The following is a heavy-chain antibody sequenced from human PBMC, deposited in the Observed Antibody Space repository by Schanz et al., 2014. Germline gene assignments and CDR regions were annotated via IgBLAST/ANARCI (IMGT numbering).Heavy chain of an antibody. Sequence: QVQLQESGPRLVKPSQTLSLTCTVSGGSISSGAYSWSWIRQPPGKRPEWIGYIYSSGSTYYNPSLKGRVSRSIETSKNQFSLKRSSVTAADTAVYYCARDRGMTTSDYYYGMDVWGQGTTVTVSS. J-gene: IGHJ6*02. D-gene: IGHD4-17*01. V-gene: IGHV4-30-4*07. CDR1: GGSISSGAYS. CDR2: IYSSGST. CDR3: ARDRGMTTSDYYYGMDV.